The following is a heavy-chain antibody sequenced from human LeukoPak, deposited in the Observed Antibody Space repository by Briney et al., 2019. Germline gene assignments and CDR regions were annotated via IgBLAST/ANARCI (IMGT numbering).Heavy chain of an antibody. V-gene: IGHV3-23*01. J-gene: IGHJ4*02. D-gene: IGHD2-21*02. CDR3: AKDMRYCGGDCYPYYFDY. CDR1: GFTFSSYA. CDR2: ISGSGGST. Sequence: PGGSLRLSCAASGFTFSSYAMSWVRQAPGKGLEWVSAISGSGGSTYYADSVKGRFTISRDNSKNTLYLQMNSLRAEDTAVYYCAKDMRYCGGDCYPYYFDYWGQGTLVTVSS.